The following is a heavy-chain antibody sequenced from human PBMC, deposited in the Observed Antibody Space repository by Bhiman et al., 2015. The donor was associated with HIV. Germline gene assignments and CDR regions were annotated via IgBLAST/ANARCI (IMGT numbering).Heavy chain of an antibody. CDR3: ARDQAREVNGMDV. Sequence: EVQLVESGGVEVQPGGSLRLSCTASGFSFSTYTMNWVRQAPGKGLEWVSSISSSSSYIYYADSVKGRFTISRDNAKNSLYLQMNSLRAEDTGVYNCARDQAREVNGMDVWGQGTTVTVSS. D-gene: IGHD3-10*01. CDR1: GFSFSTYT. V-gene: IGHV3-21*03. CDR2: ISSSSSYI. J-gene: IGHJ6*02.